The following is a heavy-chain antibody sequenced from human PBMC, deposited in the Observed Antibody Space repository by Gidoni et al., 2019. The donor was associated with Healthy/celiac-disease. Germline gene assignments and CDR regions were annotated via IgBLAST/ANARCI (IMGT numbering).Heavy chain of an antibody. V-gene: IGHV4-34*01. CDR2: INHSGST. CDR3: ARGPGIAVAGYYFDY. D-gene: IGHD6-19*01. J-gene: IGHJ4*02. CDR1: GGSFSGYS. Sequence: QVQLQQWGAGLLKPSETLSLTCAVYGGSFSGYSWSWIRQPPGQGLEWIGEINHSGSTNYNPSLKSRVTISVDTSKNQFSLKLSSVTAADTAVYYCARGPGIAVAGYYFDYWGQGTLVTVSS.